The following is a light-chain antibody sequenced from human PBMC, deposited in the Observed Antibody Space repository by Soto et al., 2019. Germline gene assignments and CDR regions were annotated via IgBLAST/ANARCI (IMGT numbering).Light chain of an antibody. CDR3: PQSYSTPPT. Sequence: DIQMTQSPSSLSASVGDRVTITCRASQSISSYLNWYQQKPGKAPKLLIYAASSLQSGVLSRFSGNGSGTDFTLTISSLQPEDFATYYSPQSYSTPPTFGGGTKVEI. CDR1: QSISSY. V-gene: IGKV1-39*01. J-gene: IGKJ4*02. CDR2: AAS.